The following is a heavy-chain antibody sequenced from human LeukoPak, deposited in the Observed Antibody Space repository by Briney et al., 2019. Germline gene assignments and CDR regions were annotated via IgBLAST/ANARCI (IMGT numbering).Heavy chain of an antibody. CDR3: ARDARQLVLGD. Sequence: ASVKVSCKASGGTFSSYAISWVRQAPGQGLEWMGGIIPIFGTANYAQKFQGRVTITADESTSTAYMELSSLRSDDTAVYYCARDARQLVLGDWGQGTLVTVSS. J-gene: IGHJ4*02. D-gene: IGHD6-6*01. CDR2: IIPIFGTA. CDR1: GGTFSSYA. V-gene: IGHV1-69*13.